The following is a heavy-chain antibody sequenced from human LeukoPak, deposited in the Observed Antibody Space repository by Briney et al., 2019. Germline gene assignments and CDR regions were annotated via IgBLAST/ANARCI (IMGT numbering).Heavy chain of an antibody. J-gene: IGHJ6*03. CDR1: GFTFSSYA. CDR2: ISGSGGST. CDR3: AKVRIPFFYMDV. V-gene: IGHV3-23*01. D-gene: IGHD2-21*01. Sequence: GGSLRLSCAASGFTFSSYAMSWVRQAPGKGLEWVSVISGSGGSTYYADSVKGRFTISRDNSKNTLFLQMNSLRAEDTAVYYCAKVRIPFFYMDVWGKETTVTVSS.